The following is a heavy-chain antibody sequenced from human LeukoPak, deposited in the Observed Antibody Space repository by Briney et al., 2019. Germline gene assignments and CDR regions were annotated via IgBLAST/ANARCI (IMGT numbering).Heavy chain of an antibody. J-gene: IGHJ4*02. CDR2: IYSGGST. D-gene: IGHD5-12*01. Sequence: PGGSLRLSCAASGFTFDDYTMHWVRQAPGKGLEWVSVIYSGGSTDYADSVKGRFTISRDNSKNTVYLQMNSLRPEDTAMYYCAREGGYVFDYWGQGTLVTVSS. V-gene: IGHV3-53*01. CDR3: AREGGYVFDY. CDR1: GFTFDDYT.